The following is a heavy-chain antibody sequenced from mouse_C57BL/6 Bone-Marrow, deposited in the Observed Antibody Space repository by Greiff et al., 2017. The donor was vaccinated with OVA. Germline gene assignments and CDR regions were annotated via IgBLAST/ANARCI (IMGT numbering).Heavy chain of an antibody. D-gene: IGHD2-12*01. CDR1: EYEFPSHD. Sequence: EVKVEESGGGLVQPGESLKLSCESNEYEFPSHDMSWVRKTPEKRLELVAAINSDGGSTYYPDTMERRFIISRDNTKKTLYLKMSSLRSEDTALYYCARQDYTKGGFAYWGQGTLVTVSA. V-gene: IGHV5-2*03. CDR3: ARQDYTKGGFAY. CDR2: INSDGGST. J-gene: IGHJ3*01.